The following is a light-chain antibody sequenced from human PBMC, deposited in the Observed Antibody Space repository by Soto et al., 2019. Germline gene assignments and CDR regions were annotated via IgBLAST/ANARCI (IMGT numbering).Light chain of an antibody. CDR3: GTWDTSLSAVV. J-gene: IGLJ2*01. CDR2: VNN. CDR1: SSNIGNNY. Sequence: QSVLTQPLSVSAAPGQGITISGSGGSSNIGNNYVSWYQYLPGTAPQLLIYVNNKRASGIPDRFSGSKSGTSATLVITGLQTGDQADYYCGTWDTSLSAVVFGGGTKLTVL. V-gene: IGLV1-51*01.